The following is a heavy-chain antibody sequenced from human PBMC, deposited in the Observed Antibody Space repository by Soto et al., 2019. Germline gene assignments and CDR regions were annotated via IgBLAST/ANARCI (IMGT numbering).Heavy chain of an antibody. D-gene: IGHD2-2*01. CDR2: ISGSGGIT. J-gene: IGHJ4*02. V-gene: IGHV3-23*01. Sequence: GGSLRLSCAASGFTFSSYAMSWVRQAPGKGLEWVSAISGSGGITYYADSVKGRFTISRDNSNNTLFLQMHSLRADDTAVYYCAKSLSASPSYFFDSWGQGTLVTVSS. CDR1: GFTFSSYA. CDR3: AKSLSASPSYFFDS.